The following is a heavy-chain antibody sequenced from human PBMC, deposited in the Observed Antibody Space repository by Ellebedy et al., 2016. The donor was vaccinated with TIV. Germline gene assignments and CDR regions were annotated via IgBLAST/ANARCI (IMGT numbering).Heavy chain of an antibody. J-gene: IGHJ4*02. V-gene: IGHV4-59*08. Sequence: SETLSLTCIVSGGSISSYYWNWIRQPPGKGLEWIGYIYYSESTNYNPSLKIRVTLSLDTSKNQFSLKLSSVTAADTAVYYCARGGVGVGADYWGQGTLVTVSS. CDR3: ARGGVGVGADY. CDR2: IYYSEST. CDR1: GGSISSYY. D-gene: IGHD1-26*01.